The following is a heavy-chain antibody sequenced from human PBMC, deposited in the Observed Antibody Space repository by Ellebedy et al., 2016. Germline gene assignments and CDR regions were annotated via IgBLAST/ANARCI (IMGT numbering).Heavy chain of an antibody. J-gene: IGHJ4*02. CDR3: ARDTGYSGYEGGYY. Sequence: ASVKVSCKASGYTFTSYAMHWVRQAPGQRLEWMGWINAGNGNTKYSQKFQGRVTITRDTSASTAYMELSSLRSEDTAVYYCARDTGYSGYEGGYYWGQGTLVTVSS. CDR1: GYTFTSYA. CDR2: INAGNGNT. V-gene: IGHV1-3*01. D-gene: IGHD5-12*01.